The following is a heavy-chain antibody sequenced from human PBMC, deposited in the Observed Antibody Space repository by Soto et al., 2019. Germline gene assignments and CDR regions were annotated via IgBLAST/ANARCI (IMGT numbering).Heavy chain of an antibody. V-gene: IGHV1-69*13. CDR1: GGTFSSYA. CDR2: IIPIFGTA. CDR3: ARDREDSSGYYWFDP. D-gene: IGHD3-22*01. Sequence: ASVKVSCKASGGTFSSYAISWVRQAPGQGLEWMGGIIPIFGTANYAQKFQGRVTITADESTSTAYMELSSLRSEDTAVYYCARDREDSSGYYWFDPWGQGTLVTVSS. J-gene: IGHJ5*02.